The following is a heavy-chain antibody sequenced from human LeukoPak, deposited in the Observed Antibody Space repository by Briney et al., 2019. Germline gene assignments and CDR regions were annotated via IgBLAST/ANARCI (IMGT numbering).Heavy chain of an antibody. D-gene: IGHD1-26*01. CDR2: IYYSGST. J-gene: IGHJ3*02. V-gene: IGHV4-59*01. CDR3: ASGSVPTSYPYDAFDI. CDR1: GGSISSYY. Sequence: SETLSLTCTVSGGSISSYYCSWIRQPRGKGLEWIGYIYYSGSTNYNPSLKSRVTISVDTSKNQFSLKLSSVTAADTAVYYCASGSVPTSYPYDAFDIWGQGTMVTVSS.